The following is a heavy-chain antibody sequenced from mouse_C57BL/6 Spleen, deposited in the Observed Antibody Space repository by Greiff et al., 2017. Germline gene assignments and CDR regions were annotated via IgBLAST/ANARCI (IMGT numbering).Heavy chain of an antibody. Sequence: EVKLVESGGGLVKPGGSLKLSCAASGFTFSSYAMSWVRQTPEKRLEWVATISDGGSYTYYPDNVKGRFTISRDNAKNNLYLQMSHLKSEDTAMYYCARDDGYYWGQGTTLTVSS. V-gene: IGHV5-4*01. CDR3: ARDDGYY. D-gene: IGHD2-3*01. CDR2: ISDGGSYT. CDR1: GFTFSSYA. J-gene: IGHJ2*01.